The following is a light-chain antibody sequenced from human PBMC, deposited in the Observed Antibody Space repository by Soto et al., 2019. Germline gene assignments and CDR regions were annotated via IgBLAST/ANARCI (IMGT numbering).Light chain of an antibody. CDR3: LRYNSAPQT. Sequence: DIQMTQSRSSLSESVGDIVTITCRASKGMSNFLWWYQQKPGKVPKLLIYGASTLQSGVPSRFSGRGSGTDFHLTISSLQPDYVATYYCLRYNSAPQTFGQGTKMEIK. V-gene: IGKV1-27*01. CDR1: KGMSNF. CDR2: GAS. J-gene: IGKJ2*01.